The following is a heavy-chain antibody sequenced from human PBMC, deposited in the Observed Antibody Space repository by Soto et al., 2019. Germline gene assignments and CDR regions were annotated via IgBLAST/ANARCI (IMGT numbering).Heavy chain of an antibody. D-gene: IGHD7-27*01. CDR3: AKGWGDY. Sequence: EVQLLESGGGLVQPGGSLRLSCAASGFTFRSYTMSWVRQGPGKGLEWVSGISSSGGSTVYADSVKGRFTISRDNFKSTLYLQMNSLRAEDTAVYYCAKGWGDYWGQGTTVTVSS. V-gene: IGHV3-23*01. CDR2: ISSSGGST. J-gene: IGHJ4*02. CDR1: GFTFRSYT.